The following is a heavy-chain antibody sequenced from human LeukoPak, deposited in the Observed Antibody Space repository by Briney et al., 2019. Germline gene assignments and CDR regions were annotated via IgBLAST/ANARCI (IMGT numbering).Heavy chain of an antibody. J-gene: IGHJ3*01. D-gene: IGHD2-15*01. Sequence: SETLSLTCTVSGGSVSSYYWGWIRQPAGKGLEWIGRIYTSGSTNYNPSLKSRVTISVDKSKNQFSLKLESLTAADTAVYDCARVGGSASTLSAFDVWGQGTMVTVSS. CDR2: IYTSGST. CDR3: ARVGGSASTLSAFDV. V-gene: IGHV4-4*07. CDR1: GGSVSSYY.